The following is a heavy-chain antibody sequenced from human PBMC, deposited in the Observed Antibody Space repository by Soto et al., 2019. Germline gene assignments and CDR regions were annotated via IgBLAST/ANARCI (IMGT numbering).Heavy chain of an antibody. J-gene: IGHJ6*02. CDR3: ARVRSRYYYYYGLDV. Sequence: QVQLQQWGAGLLKPSETLSLTCAVYGGSFSGYYWSWIRQPPGKGLEWIGEINHSGTTNYNPSLKSRVTIAVDTSKDQFSLKLSSVTAADTAVYYCARVRSRYYYYYGLDVWGQGTTVTVSS. CDR2: INHSGTT. CDR1: GGSFSGYY. V-gene: IGHV4-34*01.